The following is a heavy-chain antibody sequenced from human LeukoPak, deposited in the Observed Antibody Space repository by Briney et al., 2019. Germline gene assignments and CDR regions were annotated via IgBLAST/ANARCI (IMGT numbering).Heavy chain of an antibody. CDR1: GGSISSYY. CDR2: INHSGST. D-gene: IGHD3-10*01. V-gene: IGHV4-34*01. CDR3: ARGMVRGVITPGY. Sequence: SETLSLTCTVSGGSISSYYWSWFRQPPGKGLEWIGEINHSGSTNYNPSLKSRVTISVDTSKNQFSLKLRSVTAADTAVYYCARGMVRGVITPGYWGQGTLVTVSS. J-gene: IGHJ4*02.